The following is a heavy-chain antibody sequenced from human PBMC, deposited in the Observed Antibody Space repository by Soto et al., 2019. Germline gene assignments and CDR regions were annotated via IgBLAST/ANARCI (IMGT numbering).Heavy chain of an antibody. J-gene: IGHJ4*02. CDR3: ARGGGVTATFDY. CDR1: GGSVSSGSYY. Sequence: SETLSLTCTVSGGSVSSGSYYWSWIRQPPGKGLEWIAYIYNSGGTNYHPSLKSRVTILVDTSKNQLSLNLSSVTAADTAVYYCARGGGVTATFDYWGQGALVTVSS. V-gene: IGHV4-61*01. CDR2: IYNSGGT. D-gene: IGHD5-18*01.